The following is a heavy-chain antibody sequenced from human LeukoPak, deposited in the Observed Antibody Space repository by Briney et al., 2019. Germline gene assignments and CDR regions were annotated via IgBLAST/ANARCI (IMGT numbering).Heavy chain of an antibody. CDR3: ARRDYDFWSGFPTPFDY. J-gene: IGHJ4*02. V-gene: IGHV6-1*01. D-gene: IGHD3-3*01. CDR2: TYYRSKWHH. Sequence: SQTLSLTCAISGDSVSSNSAAWNWIRQSPSRGLEWLGRTYYRSKWHHDYAASVKSQISINPDTSKNQFSLQLNSVTAADTAVYYCARRDYDFWSGFPTPFDYWGQGTLVTVSS. CDR1: GDSVSSNSAA.